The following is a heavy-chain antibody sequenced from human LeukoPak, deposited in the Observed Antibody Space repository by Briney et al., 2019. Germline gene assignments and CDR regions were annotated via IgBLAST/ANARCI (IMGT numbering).Heavy chain of an antibody. Sequence: SETLSLTCTVSGGSISSGSYYWGWIRQPPGKGLEWIGSIDYSVTTSINPSLKSRLTISVDTSKTQFSLKLSSVTAADRALYYCARRGQAAGSKGAFDYWGQGTLVT. D-gene: IGHD6-13*01. CDR2: IDYSVTT. CDR1: GGSISSGSYY. J-gene: IGHJ4*02. CDR3: ARRGQAAGSKGAFDY. V-gene: IGHV4-39*01.